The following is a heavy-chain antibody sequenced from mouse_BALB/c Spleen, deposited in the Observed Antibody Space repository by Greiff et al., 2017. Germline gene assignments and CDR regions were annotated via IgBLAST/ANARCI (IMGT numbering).Heavy chain of an antibody. CDR2: IDPENGDT. CDR3: NGRYDVRAYFDY. Sequence: EVQLQQSGAELVRSGASVKLSCTASGFNIKDYYMHWVKQRPEQGLEWIGWIDPENGDTEYAPKFQGKATMTADTSSNTAYLQLSSLTSEDTAVYYCNGRYDVRAYFDYWGQGTTLTVSS. CDR1: GFNIKDYY. V-gene: IGHV14-4*02. D-gene: IGHD2-14*01. J-gene: IGHJ2*01.